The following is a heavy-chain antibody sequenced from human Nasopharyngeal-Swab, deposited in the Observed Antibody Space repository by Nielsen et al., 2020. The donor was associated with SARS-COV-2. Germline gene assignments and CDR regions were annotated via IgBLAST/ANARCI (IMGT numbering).Heavy chain of an antibody. J-gene: IGHJ6*02. Sequence: RQAPGKGLEWIGEINHSGGTNYNPSLKSRVTISVDTSKNQFSLKLSSVTAADTAVYYCARGGGRTKHGMDVWGQGTTVTVSS. CDR2: INHSGGT. CDR3: ARGGGRTKHGMDV. D-gene: IGHD3-16*01. V-gene: IGHV4-34*01.